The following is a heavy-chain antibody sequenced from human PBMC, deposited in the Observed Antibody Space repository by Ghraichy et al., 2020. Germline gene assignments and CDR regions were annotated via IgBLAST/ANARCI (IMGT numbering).Heavy chain of an antibody. V-gene: IGHV1-24*01. CDR1: GYTLTELS. J-gene: IGHJ4*02. CDR3: ATGRGDAMVRGVLYYFDY. Sequence: ASVKVSCKVSGYTLTELSMHWVRQAPGQGLEWMGGFDPEDGETIYAQKFQGRVTMTEDTSTDTAYMELSSLRSEDTAVYYCATGRGDAMVRGVLYYFDYWAQGTLVTVSS. CDR2: FDPEDGET. D-gene: IGHD3-10*01.